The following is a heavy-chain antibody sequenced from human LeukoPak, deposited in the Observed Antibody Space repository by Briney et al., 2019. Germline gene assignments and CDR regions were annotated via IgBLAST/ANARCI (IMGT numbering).Heavy chain of an antibody. CDR2: ISYDGSNK. V-gene: IGHV3-30*01. CDR3: AIGAPLGY. Sequence: PGGSLRLSCAASGFTFSSYAMHWVRQAPGEGLEWVAVISYDGSNKYYADSVKGRFTISRDNSKNTLYLQMNSLRAEDTAVYYCAIGAPLGYWGQGTLVTVSS. CDR1: GFTFSSYA. J-gene: IGHJ4*02. D-gene: IGHD3-16*01.